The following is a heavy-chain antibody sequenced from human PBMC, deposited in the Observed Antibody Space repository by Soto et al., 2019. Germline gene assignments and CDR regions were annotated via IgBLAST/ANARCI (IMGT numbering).Heavy chain of an antibody. V-gene: IGHV1-18*04. CDR1: GYTFTSYC. J-gene: IGHJ5*02. Sequence: ASVKVSCKASGYTFTSYCISWVRQAPGQGLEWMGWISAYNGNTNYAQKLQGRVTMTTVTSTRTAYLELRSLRSDATAVYYCARRTPRWFDPWGQGTLVTVS. CDR2: ISAYNGNT. CDR3: ARRTPRWFDP.